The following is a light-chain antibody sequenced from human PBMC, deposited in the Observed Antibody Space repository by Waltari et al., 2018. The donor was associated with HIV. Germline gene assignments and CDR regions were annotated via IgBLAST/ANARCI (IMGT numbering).Light chain of an antibody. CDR2: DVN. V-gene: IGLV2-14*01. CDR3: SSYTGSDTILGV. CDR1: SSDVGAYNY. J-gene: IGLJ1*01. Sequence: QSALTQPASVSGSPGQSISISCTGTSSDVGAYNYVSWYQQHPGQAPKLIIYDVNYRPSGISSRFSGSKSGNTASLTISGLQAEDEADYYCSSYTGSDTILGVFGTGTKVTVL.